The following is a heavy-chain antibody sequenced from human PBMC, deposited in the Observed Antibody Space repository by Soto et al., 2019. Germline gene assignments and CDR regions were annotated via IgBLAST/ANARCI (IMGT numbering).Heavy chain of an antibody. CDR3: ARGIADRPARLGMDV. D-gene: IGHD6-6*01. V-gene: IGHV4-30-4*01. J-gene: IGHJ6*02. CDR2: IQYGGNT. Sequence: QVLLQESGPGLVKPSQTLSLSCTVSDGSINSGDYYWSWIRQPPGKGLEWIGNIQYGGNTYYNPSLKSRLIISVDTSKNQFSLKLSSVTAADTAVYYCARGIADRPARLGMDVWGLGTTVTVSS. CDR1: DGSINSGDYY.